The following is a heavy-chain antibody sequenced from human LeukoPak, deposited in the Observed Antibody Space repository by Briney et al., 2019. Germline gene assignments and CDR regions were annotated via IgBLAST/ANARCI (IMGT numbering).Heavy chain of an antibody. V-gene: IGHV4-61*08. Sequence: SETLSLTCTVSGGSISSGGYYWSWIRQPPGKGLEWIGEINHSGSTNYNPSLKSRVTISVDTSKNQFSLKLSSVTAADTAVYYCARDRIYYDSSGYVYYYYGMDVWGQGTTVTVSS. CDR3: ARDRIYYDSSGYVYYYYGMDV. D-gene: IGHD3-22*01. J-gene: IGHJ6*02. CDR1: GGSISSGGYY. CDR2: INHSGST.